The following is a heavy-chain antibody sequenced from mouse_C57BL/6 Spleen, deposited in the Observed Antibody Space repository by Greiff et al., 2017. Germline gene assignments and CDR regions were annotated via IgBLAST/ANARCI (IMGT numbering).Heavy chain of an antibody. CDR3: ASYGYYDYYAMDY. CDR1: GYTFTSYT. CDR2: INPSSGYT. D-gene: IGHD2-3*01. Sequence: QVQLKQSGAELARPGASVKMSCKASGYTFTSYTMHWVKQRPGQGLEWIGYINPSSGYTKYNQKFKDKATLTADKSSSTAYMQLSSLTSEDSAVYYCASYGYYDYYAMDYWGQGTSVTVSS. J-gene: IGHJ4*01. V-gene: IGHV1-4*01.